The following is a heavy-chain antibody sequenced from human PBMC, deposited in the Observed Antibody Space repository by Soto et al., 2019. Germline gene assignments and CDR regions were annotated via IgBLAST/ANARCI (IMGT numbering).Heavy chain of an antibody. CDR2: INPNSGGT. J-gene: IGHJ6*02. V-gene: IGHV1-2*04. CDR3: AKAPGGGGVYGMDV. D-gene: IGHD3-10*01. CDR1: GYTFTGYY. Sequence: QVQLVQSGAEVKKPGASVKVSCKASGYTFTGYYMHWVRQAPGQGLEWMGWINPNSGGTNYAQKVQGWVTITRDTSISATYLGVGRPRSNATAVNYCAKAPGGGGVYGMDVWGQGTTVTVSS.